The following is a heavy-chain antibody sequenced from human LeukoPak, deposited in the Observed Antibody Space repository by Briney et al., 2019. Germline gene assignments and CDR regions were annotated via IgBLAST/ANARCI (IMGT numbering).Heavy chain of an antibody. V-gene: IGHV1-69*05. D-gene: IGHD5-12*01. CDR2: FIPILDTT. J-gene: IGHJ4*02. Sequence: ASVNVSCKASGGSFNKYAVTWVRQAPGQGLEWMGGFIPILDTTNYAPNFQGRVTITTDESSTTAYMELSSLKWEDTALYYCARSNDYDYHFNYWGQGTLVTVSS. CDR3: ARSNDYDYHFNY. CDR1: GGSFNKYA.